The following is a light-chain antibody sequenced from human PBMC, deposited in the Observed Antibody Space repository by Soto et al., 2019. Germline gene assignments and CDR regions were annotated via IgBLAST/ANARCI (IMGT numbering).Light chain of an antibody. J-gene: IGKJ5*01. CDR3: QQHYSTPLT. V-gene: IGKV3-15*01. CDR1: QSVSSN. CDR2: GAS. Sequence: EIVMTQSPATLSVSPGERATLSCRASQSVSSNLAWYQQKPGQAPRLLIYGASTRATGIPARFSGSGSGTEFTLTISSLQSEDVAVYYCQQHYSTPLTFGQGTRLEIK.